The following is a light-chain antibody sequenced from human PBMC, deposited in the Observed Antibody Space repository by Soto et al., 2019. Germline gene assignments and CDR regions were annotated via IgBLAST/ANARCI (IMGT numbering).Light chain of an antibody. CDR3: QSYDSSLSGYV. J-gene: IGLJ1*01. CDR2: DNS. Sequence: QSVLTQPPSVSGAPGQRVTISCTGNSSNIGAGYDVHWCQQLPGTAPKLLIYDNSNRPSGVPDRFSGSKSGTSASLAITGLQAEDEADYYCQSYDSSLSGYVFGTGTKVTVL. CDR1: SSNIGAGYD. V-gene: IGLV1-40*01.